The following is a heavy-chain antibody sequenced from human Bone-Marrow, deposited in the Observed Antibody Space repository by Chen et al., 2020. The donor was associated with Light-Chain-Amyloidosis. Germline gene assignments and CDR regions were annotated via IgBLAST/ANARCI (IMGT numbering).Heavy chain of an antibody. CDR2: IYPDDSDA. J-gene: IGHJ4*02. Sequence: EVQLEQSGPEVKKPGESLKISCKGSGYTFPNYWIGWVRQMPGKGLEWMGVIYPDDSDARYSPSFEGQVTISADKSITTADLQWRSLKASDTAMYYCARRRDVYNFDYWGQGTLVTVSS. CDR1: GYTFPNYW. D-gene: IGHD4-4*01. CDR3: ARRRDVYNFDY. V-gene: IGHV5-51*01.